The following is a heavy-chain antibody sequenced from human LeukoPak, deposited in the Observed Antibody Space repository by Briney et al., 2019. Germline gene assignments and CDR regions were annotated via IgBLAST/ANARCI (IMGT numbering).Heavy chain of an antibody. CDR1: GFTFTCCW. V-gene: IGHV3-7*01. CDR2: IKQDGREK. Sequence: GGSLRLSCAASGFTFTCCWMSWVRQTPGKGLERVASIKQDGREKFYADSVKGRFTISRDNAKNSLYLQVNSLRVEDTAVYYCARVPGVTRYFESWGQGILVTVSS. D-gene: IGHD4-23*01. J-gene: IGHJ4*02. CDR3: ARVPGVTRYFES.